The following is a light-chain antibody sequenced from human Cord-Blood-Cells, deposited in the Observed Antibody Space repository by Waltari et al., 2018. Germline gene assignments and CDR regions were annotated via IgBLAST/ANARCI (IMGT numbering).Light chain of an antibody. CDR1: SSDVGGYNY. J-gene: IGLJ1*01. CDR2: DVS. V-gene: IGLV2-14*01. Sequence: QSALTQPASVSASPGQSITISCTGTSSDVGGYNYVSCYQQHPGKAPKLKIYDVSKRPSGVSNRFSGSKSGNTASLTISGLQAEDEADYYCSSYTSSSTPYVFGTGTKVTVL. CDR3: SSYTSSSTPYV.